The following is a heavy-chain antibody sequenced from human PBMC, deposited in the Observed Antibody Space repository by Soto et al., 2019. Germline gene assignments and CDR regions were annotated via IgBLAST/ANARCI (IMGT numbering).Heavy chain of an antibody. CDR2: ISYDEVTK. D-gene: IGHD6-6*01. CDR3: AREWEYLSSSGHWYFDL. Sequence: QVQLVESGGGVVQPGGSLRLSCTASGFSFSTYSVHWVRQAPGKGLEWVAVISYDEVTKFYAGSVKGRFTISRDNSKNTLYLQMDSLRVDDTAVYYCAREWEYLSSSGHWYFDLWGRGALVTVSS. J-gene: IGHJ2*01. CDR1: GFSFSTYS. V-gene: IGHV3-30*04.